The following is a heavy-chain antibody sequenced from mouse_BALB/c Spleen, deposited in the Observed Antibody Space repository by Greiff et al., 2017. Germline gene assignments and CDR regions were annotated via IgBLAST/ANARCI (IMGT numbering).Heavy chain of an antibody. CDR2: IRNKANGYTT. CDR1: GFTFTDYY. D-gene: IGHD1-2*01. Sequence: EVHLVESGGGLVQPGGSLRLSCATSGFTFTDYYMSWVRQPPGKALEWLGFIRNKANGYTTEYSASVKGRFTISRDNSQSILYLQMNTLRAEDSATYYCATTAHYAMGYWGQGTAVTVSS. CDR3: ATTAHYAMGY. J-gene: IGHJ4*01. V-gene: IGHV7-3*02.